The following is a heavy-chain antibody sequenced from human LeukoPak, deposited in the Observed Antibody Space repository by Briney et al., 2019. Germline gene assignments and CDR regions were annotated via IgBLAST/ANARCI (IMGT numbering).Heavy chain of an antibody. Sequence: GGSLRLSCAASGLTFSSSWMHWVRQAQGKGLVWVSRINSDGSTANYADSVKGRLSISRDNAKNTLYLQMNSLRAGDTAVYYCARGYSSSWSRWGLYDYWGQGTLVAVSS. D-gene: IGHD6-13*01. V-gene: IGHV3-74*01. J-gene: IGHJ4*02. CDR1: GLTFSSSW. CDR2: INSDGSTA. CDR3: ARGYSSSWSRWGLYDY.